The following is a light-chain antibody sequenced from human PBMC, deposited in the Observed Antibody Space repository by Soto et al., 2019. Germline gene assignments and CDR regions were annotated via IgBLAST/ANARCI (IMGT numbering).Light chain of an antibody. CDR2: GAS. CDR1: QGISNY. V-gene: IGKV1-27*01. J-gene: IGKJ4*01. Sequence: DIQMTQSPSSLSASVGDRVTITCRASQGISNYLAWYQQKPGKVPKLLIYGASTLQSGVPSRFSGSGSGTDFTLTISGLQHEYVATYYCQKYNSAPPLFGGGTRVEIK. CDR3: QKYNSAPPL.